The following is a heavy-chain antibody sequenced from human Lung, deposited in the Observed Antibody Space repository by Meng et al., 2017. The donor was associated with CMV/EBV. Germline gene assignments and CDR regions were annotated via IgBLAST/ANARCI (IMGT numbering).Heavy chain of an antibody. Sequence: ASVXVSXXTSGYTFTRYGVAWVRQAPGQGLEWMGWISTYNGNTNTAQKFQDRVTMSKDTSTSTAYLELRNLRYGDTAVYFCARARGWGTSSRPCYYWGQGTXVTVSS. CDR1: GYTFTRYG. V-gene: IGHV1-18*01. J-gene: IGHJ4*02. CDR3: ARARGWGTSSRPCYY. CDR2: ISTYNGNT. D-gene: IGHD6-13*01.